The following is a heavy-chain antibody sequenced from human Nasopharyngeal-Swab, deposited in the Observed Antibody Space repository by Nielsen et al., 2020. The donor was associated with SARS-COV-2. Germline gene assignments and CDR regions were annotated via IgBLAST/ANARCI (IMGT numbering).Heavy chain of an antibody. V-gene: IGHV1-2*06. CDR3: ARITVAAADY. Sequence: WVRQAPGQGLEWMGRINSNSGDTKYAQKFQGRVTMTRDTSISTADMEPSSLRSEDTAVYYCARITVAAADYWGQGTLVTVSS. CDR2: INSNSGDT. D-gene: IGHD6-19*01. J-gene: IGHJ4*02.